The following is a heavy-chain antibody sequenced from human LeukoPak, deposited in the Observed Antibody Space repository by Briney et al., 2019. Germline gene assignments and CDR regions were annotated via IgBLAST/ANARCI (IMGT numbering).Heavy chain of an antibody. CDR3: ARVGRDGYNYAHFDY. D-gene: IGHD5-24*01. CDR1: GGSINSYY. Sequence: SETLSLTCTVSGGSINSYYWSWIRQPAGKGLEWIGRIYTSGSTNYNPSLKSRITMSVDTSKNQVSLKLRSVTAADTAIYYCARVGRDGYNYAHFDYWGQGTLVAVSS. J-gene: IGHJ4*02. V-gene: IGHV4-4*07. CDR2: IYTSGST.